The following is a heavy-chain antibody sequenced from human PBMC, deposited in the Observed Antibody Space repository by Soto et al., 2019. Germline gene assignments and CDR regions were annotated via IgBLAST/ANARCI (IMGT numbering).Heavy chain of an antibody. CDR3: ARPPGYISDWYYFDL. V-gene: IGHV1-2*02. CDR2: ISPKSGGT. CDR1: GYSFIDYY. D-gene: IGHD3-9*01. J-gene: IGHJ4*02. Sequence: ASVQVSFKASGYSFIDYYMHWVRQAPGQGFEWMGRISPKSGGTNYAQKFEGRVTMTWDTSLNTAYMELSSLISEDTAVYYCARPPGYISDWYYFDLWGQGTLVTVSS.